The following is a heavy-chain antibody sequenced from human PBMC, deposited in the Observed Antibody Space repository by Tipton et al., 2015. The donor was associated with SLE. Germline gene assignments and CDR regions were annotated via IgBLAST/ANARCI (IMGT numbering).Heavy chain of an antibody. J-gene: IGHJ4*02. V-gene: IGHV4-38-2*01. D-gene: IGHD4-23*01. CDR1: GYSISSGYY. Sequence: TLSLTCAVSGYSISSGYYWGWIRQPPGKGLEWIGSIYHSGSTNYNPSLKSRVAISVDTSKNQFSLKLSSVTAADTAVYYCARNHYGGDFDYWGQGTLVTVSS. CDR3: ARNHYGGDFDY. CDR2: IYHSGST.